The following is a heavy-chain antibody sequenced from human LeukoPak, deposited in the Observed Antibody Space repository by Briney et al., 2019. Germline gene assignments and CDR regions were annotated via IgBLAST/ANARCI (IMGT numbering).Heavy chain of an antibody. J-gene: IGHJ4*02. D-gene: IGHD3-22*01. CDR3: ASSGYYQSFDY. CDR1: GGSFSGYY. V-gene: IGHV4-34*01. Sequence: PSETLSLTCAVYGGSFSGYYWSWIRQPPGKGLEWIGEINHSGSTNYNPSLKSRVTISVDTSKNQLSLKLSSVTAADTAVYYCASSGYYQSFDYWGQGTLVTVSS. CDR2: INHSGST.